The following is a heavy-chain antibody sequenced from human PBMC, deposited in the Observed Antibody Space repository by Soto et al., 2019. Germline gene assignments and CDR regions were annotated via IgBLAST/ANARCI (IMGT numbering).Heavy chain of an antibody. CDR1: GFTFSNYK. CDR2: ISSSSSSI. Sequence: EVQLVESGGGLVKPGGSLRLSCAASGFTFSNYKMNWVRQAPGKGLEWVSSISSSSSSIYYADSVKGRFPISSDNAKSSLYLQMNSLRAEDTAVYYCARHYDSSGFYKYWGQGSLVTVSS. D-gene: IGHD3-22*01. CDR3: ARHYDSSGFYKY. J-gene: IGHJ4*02. V-gene: IGHV3-21*01.